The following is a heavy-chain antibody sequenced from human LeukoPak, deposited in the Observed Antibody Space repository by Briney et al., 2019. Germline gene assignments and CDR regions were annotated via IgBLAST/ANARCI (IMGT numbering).Heavy chain of an antibody. V-gene: IGHV4-34*01. D-gene: IGHD2-2*01. J-gene: IGHJ5*02. Sequence: SETLSLTCAVYGGSFSGYYWSWIRPPPGKGLEWIGEINHSGSTNYSPSLKSRVTISVDTSKNQFSLKPSSVTAADTAVYYCARGPIVVVPAAISSFDPWGQGTLVTVSS. CDR1: GGSFSGYY. CDR2: INHSGST. CDR3: ARGPIVVVPAAISSFDP.